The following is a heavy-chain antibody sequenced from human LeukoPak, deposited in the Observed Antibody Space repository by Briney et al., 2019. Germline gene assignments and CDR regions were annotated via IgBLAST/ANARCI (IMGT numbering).Heavy chain of an antibody. CDR2: MNPNSSKT. V-gene: IGHV1-8*01. Sequence: GGSVKVSCKASGYTFITYDINWVRQATGQGLEWMGWMNPNSSKTGYVEKFQGRVTMTRNTSISTAYMSLSSLTSEDTAVYFCARRREYGGYWYFDYWGQGTLVTVSS. CDR3: ARRREYGGYWYFDY. CDR1: GYTFITYD. J-gene: IGHJ4*02. D-gene: IGHD5-12*01.